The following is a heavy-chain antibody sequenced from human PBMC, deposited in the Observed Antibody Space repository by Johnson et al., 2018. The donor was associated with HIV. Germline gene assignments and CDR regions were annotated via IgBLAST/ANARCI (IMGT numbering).Heavy chain of an antibody. CDR1: GFTVSRNH. Sequence: VQLVESGGGVVQPGRSLRLSCAASGFTVSRNHMSWVRQAPWKGLEWVSIVYSGGNTYYADSVKGRFTISRDNSKDTLYLQMNSLRDEDTAVYYCARVRTTMILGFDIWGQGTMVTVSS. CDR3: ARVRTTMILGFDI. J-gene: IGHJ3*02. V-gene: IGHV3-66*01. D-gene: IGHD3-22*01. CDR2: VYSGGNT.